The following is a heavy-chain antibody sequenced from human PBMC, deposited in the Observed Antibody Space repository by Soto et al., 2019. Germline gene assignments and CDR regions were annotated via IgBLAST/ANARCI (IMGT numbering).Heavy chain of an antibody. CDR1: GFTSSSYS. J-gene: IGHJ3*02. D-gene: IGHD1-26*01. Sequence: PGGSLRLSCAASGFTSSSYSMNWVRQAPGKGLEWVSSISSSSSYIYYADSVKGRFTISRDNAKNSLYLQMNSLRAEDTAVYYCASALTVGTDAFDIWGQGTMVTVSS. CDR2: ISSSSSYI. V-gene: IGHV3-21*01. CDR3: ASALTVGTDAFDI.